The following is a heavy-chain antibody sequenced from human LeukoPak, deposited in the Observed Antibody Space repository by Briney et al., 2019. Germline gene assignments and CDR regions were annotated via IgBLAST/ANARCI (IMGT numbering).Heavy chain of an antibody. D-gene: IGHD3-10*01. CDR2: ISSSGSTI. V-gene: IGHV3-48*03. J-gene: IGHJ6*04. CDR3: ARDWSVRGVIGYYYYGMDV. Sequence: GRSLRLSCAASGFTFSSYEMNCVRQAPGKGLEWVSYISSSGSTIYYADSVKGRFTISRDNAKNSLYLQMNSLRAEDTAVYYCARDWSVRGVIGYYYYGMDVWGKGTTVTVSS. CDR1: GFTFSSYE.